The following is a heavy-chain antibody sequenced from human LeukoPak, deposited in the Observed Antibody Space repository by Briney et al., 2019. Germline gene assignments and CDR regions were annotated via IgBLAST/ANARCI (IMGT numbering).Heavy chain of an antibody. D-gene: IGHD2-2*01. CDR3: VYVVPAAYRTYYFDY. V-gene: IGHV1-18*01. Sequence: ASVKVSCKASGYTFTSYGISWVRQAPGQGLEWMGWISAYNGNTNYAQKLQGRVTMTTDTSTSTAYMELRSLRSADTAVYYCVYVVPAAYRTYYFDYWGQGTLVTVSS. J-gene: IGHJ4*02. CDR2: ISAYNGNT. CDR1: GYTFTSYG.